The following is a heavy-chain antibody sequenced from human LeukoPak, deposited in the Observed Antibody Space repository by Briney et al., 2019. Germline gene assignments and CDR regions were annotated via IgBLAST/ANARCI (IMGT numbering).Heavy chain of an antibody. CDR3: ASLYYDFWSGYYGGYFDY. CDR1: GFTLSSYS. D-gene: IGHD3-3*01. V-gene: IGHV3-23*01. Sequence: GGFLRLSCAAFGFTLSSYSMNWVRQAPGKGLEWVSAISGSGGSTYYADSVKGRFTISRDNSKNTLYLQMNSLRAGDTAVYYCASLYYDFWSGYYGGYFDYWGQGTLVTVSS. CDR2: ISGSGGST. J-gene: IGHJ4*02.